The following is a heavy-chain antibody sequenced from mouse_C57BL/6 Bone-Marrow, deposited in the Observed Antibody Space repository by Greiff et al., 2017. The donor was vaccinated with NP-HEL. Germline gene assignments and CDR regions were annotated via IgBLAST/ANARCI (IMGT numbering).Heavy chain of an antibody. V-gene: IGHV1-69*01. CDR2: IDPSDSYT. D-gene: IGHD2-1*01. CDR1: GYTFTSYW. Sequence: QVQLQQPGAELVMPGASVKLSCKASGYTFTSYWMHWVKQRPGQGLEWIGEIDPSDSYTNYNQKFKGKSTLTVDKSSSTAYMQLSSLTSEDSAVYYCASYGNSYAMDYGGQGTAVTVTS. J-gene: IGHJ4*01. CDR3: ASYGNSYAMDY.